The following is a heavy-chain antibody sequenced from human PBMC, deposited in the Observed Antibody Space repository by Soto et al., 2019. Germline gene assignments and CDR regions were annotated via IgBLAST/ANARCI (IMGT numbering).Heavy chain of an antibody. V-gene: IGHV4-39*07. J-gene: IGHJ4*02. CDR3: ARGPDSSGWYVDY. CDR2: INHSGST. Sequence: SETLSLTCTVSGGSISSGSSYWGWIRQPPGKGLEWIGRINHSGSTNYNPSLKSRVTISVDTSKNQFSLKLSSVTAADTAVYYCARGPDSSGWYVDYWGQGTLVTVS. D-gene: IGHD6-19*01. CDR1: GGSISSGSSY.